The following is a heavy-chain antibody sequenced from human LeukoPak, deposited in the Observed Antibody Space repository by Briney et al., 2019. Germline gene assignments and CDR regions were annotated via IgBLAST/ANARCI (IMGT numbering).Heavy chain of an antibody. CDR1: GFTFSSYG. V-gene: IGHV3-30*18. J-gene: IGHJ4*02. CDR2: ISYDGSNK. Sequence: GRSLRLSCAASGFTFSSYGMHWVRQAPGKGLEWVAVISYDGSNKYYADSVKGRFTISRDNSKNTLYLQMNSLRAEDTAVYYCAKSESPYFGYYFDYWGQGTLVTVSS. CDR3: AKSESPYFGYYFDY. D-gene: IGHD3-10*01.